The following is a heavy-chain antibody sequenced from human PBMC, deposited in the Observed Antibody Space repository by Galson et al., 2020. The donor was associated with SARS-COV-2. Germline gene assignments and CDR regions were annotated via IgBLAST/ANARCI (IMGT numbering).Heavy chain of an antibody. CDR2: ISHSGST. CDR3: ARGGSRPIMAFDYYYFYMDV. V-gene: IGHV4-34*01. D-gene: IGHD3-10*01. J-gene: IGHJ6*03. CDR1: GGSFNDYS. Sequence: SQTLSLTCAVYGGSFNDYSWTWVRQPPGKGLEWIGEISHSGSTNYSPSLKSRVFMSVDTSKNQFTLKLRSVTAADSAVYYCARGGSRPIMAFDYYYFYMDVWGKGTTVTVSS.